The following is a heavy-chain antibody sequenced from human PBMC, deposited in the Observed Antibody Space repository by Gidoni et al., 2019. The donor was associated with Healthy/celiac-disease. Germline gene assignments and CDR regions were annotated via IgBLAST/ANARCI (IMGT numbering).Heavy chain of an antibody. V-gene: IGHV3-7*03. Sequence: EVQLVESGGGLVQPGGSLRLSCAASGSTFSSYWMSWVRQAPGKGLEWVANIKQDGSEKYYVDSVKGRFTISRDNAKNSLYLQMNSLRAEDTAVYYCAREGHCGGDCYPEYFQHWGQGTLVTVSS. D-gene: IGHD2-21*02. J-gene: IGHJ1*01. CDR2: IKQDGSEK. CDR3: AREGHCGGDCYPEYFQH. CDR1: GSTFSSYW.